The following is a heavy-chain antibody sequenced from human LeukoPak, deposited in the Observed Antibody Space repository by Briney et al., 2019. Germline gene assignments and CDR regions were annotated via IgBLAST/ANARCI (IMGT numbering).Heavy chain of an antibody. CDR1: GFTFSSYA. CDR3: ARDRGARYYDY. V-gene: IGHV3-30-3*01. CDR2: ISYDGSNK. Sequence: GGSLRLSCSASGFTFSSYAMHWVRQAPGKGLEWVAVISYDGSNKYYADSVKGRFTISRDNSKNTLYLQMNSLRAEDTAVYYCARDRGARYYDYWGQGTQVSVSS. D-gene: IGHD3-10*01. J-gene: IGHJ4*02.